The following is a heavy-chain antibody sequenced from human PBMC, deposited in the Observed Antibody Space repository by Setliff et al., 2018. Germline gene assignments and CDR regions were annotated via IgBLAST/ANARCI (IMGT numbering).Heavy chain of an antibody. J-gene: IGHJ3*02. D-gene: IGHD6-19*01. CDR2: ISAYNGKT. V-gene: IGHV1-18*01. Sequence: ASVKVSCKASGYTLSNSILSWVRQAPGQGLEWVGWISAYNGKTYSAQKFQDRVTLTTHTSTNMGYLELRDLRSDDTAVYYCARRPIALAGYRKGAFDIWGQGTVVTVSS. CDR1: GYTLSNSI. CDR3: ARRPIALAGYRKGAFDI.